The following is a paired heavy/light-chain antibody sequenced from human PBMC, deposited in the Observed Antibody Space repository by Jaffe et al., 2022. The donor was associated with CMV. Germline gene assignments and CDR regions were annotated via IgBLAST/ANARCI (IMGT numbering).Light chain of an antibody. Sequence: DIQMTQSPSSVSASVGDRVTITCRASQGISSWLAWYQQKPGKAPKLLIYAASSLQSGVPSRFSGSGSGTDFTLTISSLQPEDFATYYCQQANSFSFTFGPGTKVDIK. V-gene: IGKV1D-12*01. CDR1: QGISSW. CDR2: AAS. CDR3: QQANSFSFT. J-gene: IGKJ3*01.
Heavy chain of an antibody. J-gene: IGHJ6*02. V-gene: IGHV1-2*02. Sequence: QVQLVQSGAEVKKPGASVKVSCKASGYTFTGYYMHWVRQAPGQGLEWMGWINPNSGGTNYAQKFQGRVTMTRDTSISTAYMELSRLRSDDTAVYYCARNILTGYYPGEDYYYYYGMDVWGQGTTVTVSS. CDR2: INPNSGGT. D-gene: IGHD3-9*01. CDR1: GYTFTGYY. CDR3: ARNILTGYYPGEDYYYYYGMDV.